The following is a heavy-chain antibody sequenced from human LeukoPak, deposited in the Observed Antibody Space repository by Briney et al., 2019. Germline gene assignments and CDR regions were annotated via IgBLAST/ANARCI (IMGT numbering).Heavy chain of an antibody. CDR2: IKQDGSEK. CDR1: GFTFSSYW. CDR3: AKPIYGGFGELNYAFDI. Sequence: GGSLRLSCAASGFTFSSYWMSWVRQAPGKGLEWVANIKQDGSEKYYVDSVKGRFTISRDNAKNSLYLQMNSLRAEDTAVYYCAKPIYGGFGELNYAFDIWGQGTMVTVSS. J-gene: IGHJ3*02. D-gene: IGHD3-10*01. V-gene: IGHV3-7*01.